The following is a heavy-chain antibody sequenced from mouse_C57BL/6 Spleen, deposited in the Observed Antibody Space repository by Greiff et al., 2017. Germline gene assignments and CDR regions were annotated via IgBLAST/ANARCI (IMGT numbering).Heavy chain of an antibody. CDR2: IDPETGCT. J-gene: IGHJ2*01. CDR3: TGAGNYYGSEY. V-gene: IGHV1-15*01. D-gene: IGHD1-1*01. Sequence: QVQLKESGAELVRPGASVTLSCKASGYTFTDYEMHWVKQTPVHGLEWIGAIDPETGCTAYNQKFKGKATLTADKSSSTAYMQLRSLTSADSAVXYCTGAGNYYGSEYRGQGTTRTVSS. CDR1: GYTFTDYE.